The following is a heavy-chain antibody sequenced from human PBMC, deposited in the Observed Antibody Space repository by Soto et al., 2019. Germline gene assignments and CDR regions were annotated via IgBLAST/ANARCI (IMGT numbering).Heavy chain of an antibody. J-gene: IGHJ4*02. Sequence: TLSLTCTVSGGSVTSDEDYWTWIRQSPGKGLEWIGYISNSGNTGYNPSLKTRLSMSVDRSKNQFTLRLTSVTAADTAVYFCATESGSTYGYFDHWGQGTQVTVSS. D-gene: IGHD5-18*01. CDR3: ATESGSTYGYFDH. V-gene: IGHV4-30-4*01. CDR1: GGSVTSDEDY. CDR2: ISNSGNT.